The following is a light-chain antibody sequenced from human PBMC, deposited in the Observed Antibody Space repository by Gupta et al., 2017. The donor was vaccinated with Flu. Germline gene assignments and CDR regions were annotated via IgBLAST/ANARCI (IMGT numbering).Light chain of an antibody. Sequence: SVLTQPPSVSGTPGQRVTISCSGSTSNIGSNPVNWYQQLPGSAPKLLMYGNNQRLSGVPVRFSGSKSGTSATLTISGLQAEDEADYYCAPGDDSRNDWVFGGGTKLTVL. V-gene: IGLV1-44*01. CDR1: TSNIGSNP. J-gene: IGLJ3*02. CDR2: GNN. CDR3: APGDDSRNDWV.